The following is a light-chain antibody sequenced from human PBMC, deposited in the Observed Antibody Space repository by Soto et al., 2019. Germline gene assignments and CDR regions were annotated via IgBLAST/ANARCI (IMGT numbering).Light chain of an antibody. J-gene: IGKJ4*01. CDR3: QQYYSTPLT. CDR1: QSISSY. V-gene: IGKV1-39*01. Sequence: IKVSMSVSPVSASISSRVTITCLASQSISSYLDWYQQKPGKVPKLLIYAASSLQSGVPSRFSGSGSGTDFTVNISSLQPEDVATYYCQQYYSTPLTFGGRSMVDIK. CDR2: AAS.